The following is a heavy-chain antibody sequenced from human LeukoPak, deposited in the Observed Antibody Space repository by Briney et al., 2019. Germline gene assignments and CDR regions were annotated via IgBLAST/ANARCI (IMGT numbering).Heavy chain of an antibody. D-gene: IGHD6-13*01. Sequence: GGSLRLSCAASGFTVSSNYMSWVRQAPGKGLEWVSLISSVGSTYYADSVKGRFTISRDNSKNTLYLQMNSLRAEDTAVYYCARLSSSWSEAFDYWGQGTLVTVSS. J-gene: IGHJ4*02. V-gene: IGHV3-53*01. CDR1: GFTVSSNY. CDR2: ISSVGST. CDR3: ARLSSSWSEAFDY.